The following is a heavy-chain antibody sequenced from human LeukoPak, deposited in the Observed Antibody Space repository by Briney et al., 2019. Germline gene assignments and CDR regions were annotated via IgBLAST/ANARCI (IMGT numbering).Heavy chain of an antibody. D-gene: IGHD5-18*01. CDR1: GGSISSYY. V-gene: IGHV4-59*01. CDR3: ARADSYAAFDI. J-gene: IGHJ3*02. Sequence: PSETLSLTCTVSGGSISSYYWSWIRQPPGKGPEWMGYIYYSGSTNYNPSLKSRVTISVDTSKNQFSLKLSSVTAADTAVYYCARADSYAAFDIWGQGTMVTVSS. CDR2: IYYSGST.